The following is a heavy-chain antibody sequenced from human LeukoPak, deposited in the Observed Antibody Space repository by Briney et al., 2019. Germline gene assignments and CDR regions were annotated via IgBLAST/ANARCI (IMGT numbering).Heavy chain of an antibody. D-gene: IGHD6-19*01. Sequence: GGSLRLSCAASGFSFSSYEMNWVRQAPGKGLEWVSAISGSGGSTYYADSVKGRFTISRDNSKNTLYLQMNSLRAEDTAVYYCAKGRGQWLVAEGAPNWGQGTLVTVSS. V-gene: IGHV3-23*01. CDR3: AKGRGQWLVAEGAPN. J-gene: IGHJ4*02. CDR1: GFSFSSYE. CDR2: ISGSGGST.